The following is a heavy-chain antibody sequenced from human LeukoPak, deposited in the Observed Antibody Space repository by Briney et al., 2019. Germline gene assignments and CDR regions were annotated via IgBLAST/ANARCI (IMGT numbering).Heavy chain of an antibody. CDR3: SRGPHYFSGSYRPFDY. J-gene: IGHJ4*02. Sequence: SETLSLTCTVSGGSISSGGYYWSWIRQPPGKGLEWIGEINHSGSTNYNPSLKSRVIISVDTSKNHFSLKLSSVTAADTAVYYCSRGPHYFSGSYRPFDYWGQGTLVTVSS. V-gene: IGHV4-39*02. D-gene: IGHD3-16*02. CDR2: INHSGST. CDR1: GGSISSGGYY.